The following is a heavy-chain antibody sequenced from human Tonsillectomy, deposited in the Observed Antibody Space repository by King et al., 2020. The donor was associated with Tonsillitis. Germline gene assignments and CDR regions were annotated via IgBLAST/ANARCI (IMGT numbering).Heavy chain of an antibody. V-gene: IGHV3-9*01. CDR2: ISWNSGSI. Sequence: VQLVESGGGLVQPGRSLRLSCAASGFTFDDYAMHWVRQAPGKGLEWVSGISWNSGSIGYADSVKGRFTISRDNAKNSLYLQMNSLRAEDTASYYCAKDTGYSYEGSLDYWGKGTLVTVSS. CDR1: GFTFDDYA. J-gene: IGHJ4*02. D-gene: IGHD5-18*01. CDR3: AKDTGYSYEGSLDY.